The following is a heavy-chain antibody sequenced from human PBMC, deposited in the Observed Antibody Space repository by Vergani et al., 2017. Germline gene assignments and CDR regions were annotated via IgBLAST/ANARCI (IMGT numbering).Heavy chain of an antibody. CDR2: IYHSGST. CDR3: ARSPFPVGYTIDY. J-gene: IGHJ4*02. Sequence: QVQLQESGPGLVKPSETLSLTCAVSGYSISSGYYWGWIRQPPGKGLEWIGSIYHSGSTYYNPSLKSRVTISVDTSKSQSSLKLSAVTAADTAVYYCARSPFPVGYTIDYWGQGTLVTVSS. V-gene: IGHV4-38-2*01. CDR1: GYSISSGYY. D-gene: IGHD3-16*02.